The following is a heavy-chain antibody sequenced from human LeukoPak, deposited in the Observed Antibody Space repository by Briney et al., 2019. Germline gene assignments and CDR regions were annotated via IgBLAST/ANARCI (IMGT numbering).Heavy chain of an antibody. D-gene: IGHD5-18*01. Sequence: GGSLRLSCAASGFTFSSYWMHWVRHAPGKGLVWVSRINSDGRSTSYADSVKGRFTISRDNSKNTLYLQMESLRAEDTAVYYCAKDDGRGNNYRNWGQGTLVTVSS. V-gene: IGHV3-74*01. CDR3: AKDDGRGNNYRN. CDR1: GFTFSSYW. CDR2: INSDGRST. J-gene: IGHJ4*02.